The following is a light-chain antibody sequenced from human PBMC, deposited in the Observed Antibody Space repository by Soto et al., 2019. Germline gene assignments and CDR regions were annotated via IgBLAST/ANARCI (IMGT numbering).Light chain of an antibody. Sequence: AIQMTQSPSSLSASVGDRVTLTCRASQDIRNDLGWYQQKPGKAPKPLIYAASSLQSGVPSRFSGSGSGTDFTLTISSLQPEDFATYCCLQDYNYPWTFGQGTKVEIK. CDR2: AAS. V-gene: IGKV1-6*01. CDR1: QDIRND. J-gene: IGKJ1*01. CDR3: LQDYNYPWT.